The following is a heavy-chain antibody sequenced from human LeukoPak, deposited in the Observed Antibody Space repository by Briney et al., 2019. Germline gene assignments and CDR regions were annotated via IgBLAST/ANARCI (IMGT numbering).Heavy chain of an antibody. CDR2: ISSSSSTI. J-gene: IGHJ4*02. CDR3: AREGRAVAGVRGFFDY. CDR1: GFTFSSYS. D-gene: IGHD6-19*01. V-gene: IGHV3-48*01. Sequence: PGGSLRLSCAASGFTFSSYSMNWVRQAPGKGLEWVSYISSSSSTIYYADSVKGRFTISRDNAKNSLYLQMNSLRAEDTAVYYCAREGRAVAGVRGFFDYWGQGTLVTVSS.